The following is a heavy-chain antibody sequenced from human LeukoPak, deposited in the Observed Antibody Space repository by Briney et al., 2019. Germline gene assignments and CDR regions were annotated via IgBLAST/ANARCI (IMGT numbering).Heavy chain of an antibody. D-gene: IGHD3-3*01. V-gene: IGHV3-7*01. CDR3: ARDVLRFLEWSLDY. CDR1: GFTFSSYW. Sequence: GGSLRLSCAASGFTFSSYWMSWVRQAPGKGLEWVANIKQDGSEKYYVDSVKGRFTISRDNAKNSLYLQMNSLRAEDTAVYYCARDVLRFLEWSLDYWGQGTLVTVSS. CDR2: IKQDGSEK. J-gene: IGHJ4*02.